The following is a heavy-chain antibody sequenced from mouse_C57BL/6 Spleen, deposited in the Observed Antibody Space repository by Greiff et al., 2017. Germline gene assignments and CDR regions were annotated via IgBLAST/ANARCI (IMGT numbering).Heavy chain of an antibody. CDR2: IDPSDSET. CDR1: GYTFTSYW. CDR3: ARDSFDD. Sequence: VQLQESGAELVRPGSSVKLSCKASGYTFTSYWMHWVKQRPIQGLEWIGNIDPSDSETHYNQKFKDKATLTVDKSSSTAYMQLSSLTSEDSAVYYCARDSFDDWGQGTTLTVSS. J-gene: IGHJ2*01. V-gene: IGHV1-52*01.